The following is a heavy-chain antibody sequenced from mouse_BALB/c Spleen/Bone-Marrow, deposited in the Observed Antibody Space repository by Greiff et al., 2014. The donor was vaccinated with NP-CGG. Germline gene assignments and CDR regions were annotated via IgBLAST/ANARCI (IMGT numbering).Heavy chain of an antibody. D-gene: IGHD1-1*01. CDR1: GYSIASGYS. Sequence: VQLQQSGPDLVKPSQSISFTCTVTGYSIASGYSWHWIRQFPGNKLEWMGYIHYSGSTNYNPSLKSRISVTRDTSKNQFFLQLNSVTTEDTATFYCVRNYVDSFDYCGQGTTLTVSS. CDR3: VRNYVDSFDY. CDR2: IHYSGST. V-gene: IGHV3-1*02. J-gene: IGHJ2*01.